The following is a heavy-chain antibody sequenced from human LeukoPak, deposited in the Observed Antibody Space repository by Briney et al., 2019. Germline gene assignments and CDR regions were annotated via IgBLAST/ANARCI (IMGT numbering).Heavy chain of an antibody. J-gene: IGHJ5*02. V-gene: IGHV3-21*01. D-gene: IGHD6-13*01. Sequence: KSGGSLRLSCAASGFTFSSYGMTWVRQAPGKGLEWVSTIGDTGTPTYYADSVKGRFTISRDNAKNSLYLQMNSLRAEDTAVYYCARVDSSRNPWGQGTLVTVSS. CDR1: GFTFSSYG. CDR3: ARVDSSRNP. CDR2: IGDTGTPT.